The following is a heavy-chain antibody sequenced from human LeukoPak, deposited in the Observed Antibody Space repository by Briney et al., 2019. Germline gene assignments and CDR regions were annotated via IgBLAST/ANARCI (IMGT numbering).Heavy chain of an antibody. Sequence: ASVKVSCKASGYTFTSYGISWVRQAPGQGLEWMGWISAYNGNTNYAQKLQGRVTITTDTSTSTAYMGLRSLRSDDTAVYYCAKRGWGIAAAVDYSGQGTLVTVSP. J-gene: IGHJ4*02. CDR1: GYTFTSYG. CDR2: ISAYNGNT. V-gene: IGHV1-18*01. D-gene: IGHD6-13*01. CDR3: AKRGWGIAAAVDY.